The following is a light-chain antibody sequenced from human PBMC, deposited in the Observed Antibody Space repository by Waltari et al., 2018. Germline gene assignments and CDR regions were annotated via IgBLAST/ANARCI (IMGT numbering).Light chain of an antibody. Sequence: QSALTQPASVSGSPGQSITISCTGTSSGVGRYTLVAGYQQTPGKAPKLMIYEGSKRPSGVSNRFSGSKSGNTASLTISGLQAEDEADYYCCSYAGAVFGGGTKLTIL. CDR1: SSGVGRYTL. CDR3: CSYAGAV. CDR2: EGS. J-gene: IGLJ3*02. V-gene: IGLV2-23*01.